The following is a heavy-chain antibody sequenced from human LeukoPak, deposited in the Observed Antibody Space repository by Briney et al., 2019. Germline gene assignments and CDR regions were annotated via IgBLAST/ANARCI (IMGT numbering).Heavy chain of an antibody. CDR2: FDPEDGET. Sequence: ASVKVSCKVSGYTLTELSMHWVRQAPGKGLEWMGGFDPEDGETIYAQKFQGRVTMTEDTSTDTAYMELGSLRSEDTAVYYCAIGGITMVRGVIITNWFDPWGQGTLVTVSS. V-gene: IGHV1-24*01. D-gene: IGHD3-10*01. CDR1: GYTLTELS. CDR3: AIGGITMVRGVIITNWFDP. J-gene: IGHJ5*02.